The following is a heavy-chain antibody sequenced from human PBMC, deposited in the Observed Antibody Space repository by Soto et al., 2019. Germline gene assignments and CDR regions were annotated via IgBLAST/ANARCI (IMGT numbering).Heavy chain of an antibody. CDR2: ISASGGST. Sequence: EVQLVESGGGLVQPGGSLRLSCAASGFTFSSYAMSWVRQAPGKGLEWVSTISASGGSTYHADSVKGRFTISRDNSKNTLYLQMNSLRDEDTAAYYCAKDMCGSGSYYIYGMDVWGQGTTVTVS. D-gene: IGHD3-10*01. CDR3: AKDMCGSGSYYIYGMDV. CDR1: GFTFSSYA. V-gene: IGHV3-23*04. J-gene: IGHJ6*02.